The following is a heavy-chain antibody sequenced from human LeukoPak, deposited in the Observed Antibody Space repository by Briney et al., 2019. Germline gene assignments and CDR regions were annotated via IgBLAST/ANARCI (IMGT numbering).Heavy chain of an antibody. CDR2: IIPIFGTA. V-gene: IGHV1-69*13. CDR3: ARVAVDYYDSSGYYSSFDY. J-gene: IGHJ4*02. D-gene: IGHD3-22*01. Sequence: ASVKVSCKASGGTFSSYAISWVRQAPGQGLEWMGGIIPIFGTANYAQKFQGRVTITADESTSTAYMELSSLRSEDTAVYYCARVAVDYYDSSGYYSSFDYWGQGTLVTVSS. CDR1: GGTFSSYA.